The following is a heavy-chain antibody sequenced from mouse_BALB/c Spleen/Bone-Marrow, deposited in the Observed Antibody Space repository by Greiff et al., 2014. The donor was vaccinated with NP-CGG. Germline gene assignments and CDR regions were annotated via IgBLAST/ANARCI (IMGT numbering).Heavy chain of an antibody. CDR1: GFNIKDTY. CDR3: AMYYYGSSLFAY. CDR2: IDPANGNT. V-gene: IGHV14-3*02. J-gene: IGHJ3*01. D-gene: IGHD1-1*01. Sequence: EVQLQQSGAELVKPGASVKLSCTASGFNIKDTYMHWVKQRPEQGLEWIGRIDPANGNTKYDPKFQGKATISADTSSNTAYLQLSSLTSEDTAVYYCAMYYYGSSLFAYWGQGILVTVSA.